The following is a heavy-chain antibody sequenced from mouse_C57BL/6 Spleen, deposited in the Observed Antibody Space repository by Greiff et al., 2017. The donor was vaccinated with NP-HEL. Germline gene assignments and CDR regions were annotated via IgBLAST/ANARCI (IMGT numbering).Heavy chain of an antibody. J-gene: IGHJ2*01. CDR2: ISYDGSN. CDR1: GYSITSGYY. D-gene: IGHD4-1*01. V-gene: IGHV3-6*01. CDR3: ARDSLTGVGY. Sequence: EVQLKESGPGLVKPSQSLSLTCSVTGYSITSGYYWNWIRQFPGNKLEWMGYISYDGSNNYNPSLKNRISITRDTSKNQFFLKLNSVTTEDTATYYCARDSLTGVGYWGQGTTLTVSS.